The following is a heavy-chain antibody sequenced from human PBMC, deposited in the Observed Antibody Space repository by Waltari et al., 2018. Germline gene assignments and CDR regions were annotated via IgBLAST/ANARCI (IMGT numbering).Heavy chain of an antibody. V-gene: IGHV4-4*07. CDR3: ARDSPHTYYYDSSGYTNWFDP. D-gene: IGHD3-22*01. CDR2: IYTSGST. Sequence: QVQLQESGPGLVKPSETLSLTCTVSGGSISSYYWSWIRQPAGKGLEWIGRIYTSGSTNYTPSRKSRVTMSVDTSKNQFSLKLSSVTAADTAVYYCARDSPHTYYYDSSGYTNWFDPWGQGTLVTVSS. J-gene: IGHJ5*02. CDR1: GGSISSYY.